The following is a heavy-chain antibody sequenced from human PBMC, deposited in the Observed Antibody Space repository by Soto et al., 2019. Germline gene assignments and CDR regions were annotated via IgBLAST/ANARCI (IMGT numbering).Heavy chain of an antibody. D-gene: IGHD6-19*01. CDR3: ARSVAVPGAHIDY. V-gene: IGHV4-59*12. CDR1: GGSITNYY. Sequence: PSETLSLTCTVSGGSITNYYWTWIRQTPGKGLEWIGYVYYTGSTNYNPSLKSRVHISIDTSKNEFYLNLTSVTAAETAIYYCARSVAVPGAHIDYWGQGTQVTVSS. CDR2: VYYTGST. J-gene: IGHJ4*02.